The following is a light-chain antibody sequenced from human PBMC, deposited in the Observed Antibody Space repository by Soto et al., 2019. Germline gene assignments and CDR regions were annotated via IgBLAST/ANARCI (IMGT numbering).Light chain of an antibody. J-gene: IGKJ1*01. CDR3: QQCYSSTST. V-gene: IGKV1-39*01. CDR2: AAS. Sequence: QMTQPPSSLSASVGARVTITCRASQTIVTFLNWYQQKPGKAPKLVIYAASNLQSGVPSRFRGRGSRSDFTLSISSLQPDDFATYYCQQCYSSTSTFGQGTKVE. CDR1: QTIVTF.